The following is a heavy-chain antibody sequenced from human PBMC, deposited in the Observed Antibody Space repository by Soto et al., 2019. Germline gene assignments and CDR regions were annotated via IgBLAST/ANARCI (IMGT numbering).Heavy chain of an antibody. CDR3: ARDKKELELRSDYYGMDV. V-gene: IGHV4-34*01. CDR1: GGSTSSYY. CDR2: INHSGST. Sequence: SLTCTVSGGSTSSYYWCWIRKPPVKGLEWIGEINHSGSTNYNPSLKSRVTISVDTSKNQFSLKLSSVTAADTAVYYCARDKKELELRSDYYGMDVWGQGTTVTVSS. D-gene: IGHD1-7*01. J-gene: IGHJ6*02.